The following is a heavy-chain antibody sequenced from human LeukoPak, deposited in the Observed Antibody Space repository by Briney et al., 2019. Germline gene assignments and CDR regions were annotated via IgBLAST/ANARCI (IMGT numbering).Heavy chain of an antibody. J-gene: IGHJ3*02. CDR1: GGSISSGGYY. V-gene: IGHV4-30-2*01. CDR2: IYHSGST. Sequence: SETLSLTCTVSGGSISSGGYYWSWIRQPPGKGLEWIGYIYHSGSTYYNPSLKSRVTISVDRSKNQFSLKLSSVTAADTAVYYCARVYHTISDIWGQGTMVTVSS. CDR3: ARVYHTISDI. D-gene: IGHD3-3*01.